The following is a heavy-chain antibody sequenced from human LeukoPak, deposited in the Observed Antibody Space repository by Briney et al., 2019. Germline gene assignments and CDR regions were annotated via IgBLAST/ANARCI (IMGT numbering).Heavy chain of an antibody. V-gene: IGHV3-11*05. J-gene: IGHJ4*02. CDR3: TRDPRRLDY. CDR2: ISGNSADI. CDR1: GFTFTDYY. Sequence: GRSLRLSCVVSGFTFTDYYMTWVRQAPGKGLEWLSYISGNSADINYLDSVRGRFTISRDNAKNSLYLQMNSLRVEDTAVYYCTRDPRRLDYLGQGTLVTVSS.